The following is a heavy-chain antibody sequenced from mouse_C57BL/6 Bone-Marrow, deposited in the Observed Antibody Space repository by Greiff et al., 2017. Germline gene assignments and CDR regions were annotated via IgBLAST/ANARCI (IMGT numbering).Heavy chain of an antibody. Sequence: VQLQQPGAELVKPGASVKLSCKASGYTFTSYWLHWVKQRPGQGLEWIGMIHPNSGSTNYNEKFKSKATLTVDKSSSTAYMQLSSLTSEDSAVYYCARWYYGSSPAWFAYWGQGTLVTVSA. CDR1: GYTFTSYW. CDR3: ARWYYGSSPAWFAY. V-gene: IGHV1-64*01. D-gene: IGHD1-1*01. J-gene: IGHJ3*01. CDR2: IHPNSGST.